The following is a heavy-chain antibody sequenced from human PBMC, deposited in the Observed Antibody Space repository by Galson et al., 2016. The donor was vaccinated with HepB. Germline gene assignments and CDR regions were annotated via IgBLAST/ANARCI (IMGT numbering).Heavy chain of an antibody. CDR2: ISGSGGNT. J-gene: IGHJ1*01. D-gene: IGHD3-10*01. CDR3: AKDRFFGLGDGIDEH. V-gene: IGHV3-23*01. CDR1: GFTFSSYA. Sequence: SLRLSCAASGFTFSSYAMSWVRQAPGKGLEWVSAISGSGGNTYYADSVKGRFTISRDNSKESLYLQMSSLKAEDTAVYYCAKDRFFGLGDGIDEHWGQGTLFTVSS.